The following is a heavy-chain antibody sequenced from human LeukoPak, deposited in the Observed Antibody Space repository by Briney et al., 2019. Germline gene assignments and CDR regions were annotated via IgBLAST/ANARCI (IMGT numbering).Heavy chain of an antibody. CDR2: ISSSGSTI. Sequence: PGGSLRLSCTASGFTFSSYSMNWVRQAPGKGLEWVSYISSSGSTIYYADSVKGRFTISRDNSKNTLYLQMNSLRAEDTAVYYCANQWLVPNDAFDIWGQGTMVTVSS. J-gene: IGHJ3*02. D-gene: IGHD6-19*01. V-gene: IGHV3-48*01. CDR3: ANQWLVPNDAFDI. CDR1: GFTFSSYS.